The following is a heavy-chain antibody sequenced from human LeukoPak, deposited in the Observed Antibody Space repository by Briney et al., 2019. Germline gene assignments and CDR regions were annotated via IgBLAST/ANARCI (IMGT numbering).Heavy chain of an antibody. V-gene: IGHV4-4*07. J-gene: IGHJ4*02. CDR3: ARVSYSSGWSIDY. CDR2: IYTSGST. Sequence: SETLSLTCTVSGGSISSYYWRWIRQPAGKGLEWIARIYTSGSTNYNPSLKSRVTMSVDTSKNQFSLKLSSVTAADTAVYYCARVSYSSGWSIDYWGQGTLVTVSS. CDR1: GGSISSYY. D-gene: IGHD6-19*01.